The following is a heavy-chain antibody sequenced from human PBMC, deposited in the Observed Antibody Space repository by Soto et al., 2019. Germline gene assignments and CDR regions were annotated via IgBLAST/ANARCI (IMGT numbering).Heavy chain of an antibody. V-gene: IGHV4-59*01. CDR1: GCSIRSYY. J-gene: IGHJ6*02. CDR3: ATGGGRFNYGMDV. Sequence: SETLSLTCTVSGCSIRSYYWSWIRQPPGKRLEWIGYIYYSGSTNYNPSLKSRVTISVDTSKNQLSLKLSSVTAADTAVYYCATGGGRFNYGMDVWGQGTTVTVSS. CDR2: IYYSGST. D-gene: IGHD3-10*01.